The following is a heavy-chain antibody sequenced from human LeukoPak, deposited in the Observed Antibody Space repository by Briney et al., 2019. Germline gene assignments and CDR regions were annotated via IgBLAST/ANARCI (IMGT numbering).Heavy chain of an antibody. D-gene: IGHD3-10*01. J-gene: IGHJ3*02. V-gene: IGHV4-61*09. CDR3: ARDRGIDAFDI. CDR2: IQTSGRT. Sequence: SETLSLTCNVSGGSISSGSYYWIWIRQPAGKGLECVGHIQTSGRTNYNPSLNSRVSISVDASKNQFSLRLSSVTAADTAVYYCARDRGIDAFDIWGQGTMVTVSS. CDR1: GGSISSGSYY.